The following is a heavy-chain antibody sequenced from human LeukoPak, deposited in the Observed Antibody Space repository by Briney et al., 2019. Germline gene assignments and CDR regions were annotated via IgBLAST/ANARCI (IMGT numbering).Heavy chain of an antibody. CDR3: ARDNSVGDNAWWFDP. Sequence: AAVKVSCKASGYTFTSYYMHWVRQAPGQGLEWMGLINPTGGSTGYAQKFQGRVTMTRDMSTSTDYMELSSLRSEDTAIYYCARDNSVGDNAWWFDPWGQGTLVTVSS. D-gene: IGHD1-26*01. CDR1: GYTFTSYY. V-gene: IGHV1-46*01. CDR2: INPTGGST. J-gene: IGHJ5*02.